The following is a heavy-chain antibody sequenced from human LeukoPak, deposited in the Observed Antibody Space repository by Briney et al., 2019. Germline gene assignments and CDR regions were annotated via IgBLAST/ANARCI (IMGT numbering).Heavy chain of an antibody. CDR1: GFTFSSFH. J-gene: IGHJ4*02. D-gene: IGHD5-12*01. CDR3: AKDRGGYTYYPFLSYFFDY. V-gene: IGHV3-48*01. CDR2: ISRDSTTI. Sequence: GGSLRLSCAASGFTFSSFHINWVRQAPGKGLEWLSYISRDSTTIYYADSVKGRFTISRDNAKNSLYLQMNSLRAENTAVYYCAKDRGGYTYYPFLSYFFDYWGQGTLVTVSS.